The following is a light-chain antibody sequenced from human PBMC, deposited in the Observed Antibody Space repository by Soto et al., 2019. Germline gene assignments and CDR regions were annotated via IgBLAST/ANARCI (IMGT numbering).Light chain of an antibody. V-gene: IGKV1-39*01. CDR1: QSISSY. Sequence: DIQMTQSPSSLSATLGARVTITCLASQSISSYLNWYQKKPGNAPKIMIYAASSLQSGVPSRFSGSGSGTDFTLTISSLQPEDVATYYCQQSYSTPQTFGQGTKVDIK. J-gene: IGKJ1*01. CDR2: AAS. CDR3: QQSYSTPQT.